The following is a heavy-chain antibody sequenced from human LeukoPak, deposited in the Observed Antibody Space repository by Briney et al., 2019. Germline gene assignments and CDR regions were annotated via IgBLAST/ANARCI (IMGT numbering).Heavy chain of an antibody. J-gene: IGHJ4*02. Sequence: PGGSLRLSCEASGFTFSSRGMYWVRQAPGKGLEWVAVIWYDGSYKYYGDSVKGRFTISRDNSENMLYLQMNSLRVEDTAIYYCARWGEGSRLDHWGQGTLVTVSS. CDR1: GFTFSSRG. CDR2: IWYDGSYK. V-gene: IGHV3-33*01. D-gene: IGHD6-13*01. CDR3: ARWGEGSRLDH.